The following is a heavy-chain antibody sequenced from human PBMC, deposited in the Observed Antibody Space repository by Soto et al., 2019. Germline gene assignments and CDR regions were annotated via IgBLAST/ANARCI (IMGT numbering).Heavy chain of an antibody. CDR1: GGSINYNSYY. V-gene: IGHV4-39*02. Sequence: SETLSLTCSVSGGSINYNSYYWGWIRQPPGKGLEWVGGIFCTGTTYYSPSLKDRVTISVDTSKNSFSLNLTSVTAADTAVYFCARLVVVAPVANAWGQGTLVTVS. CDR3: ARLVVVAPVANA. J-gene: IGHJ5*02. CDR2: IFCTGTT. D-gene: IGHD2-2*01.